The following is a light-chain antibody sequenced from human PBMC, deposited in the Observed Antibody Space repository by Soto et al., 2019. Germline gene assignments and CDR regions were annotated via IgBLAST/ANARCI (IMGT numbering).Light chain of an antibody. V-gene: IGLV1-40*01. J-gene: IGLJ3*02. CDR3: QSFDSSLSGGV. CDR2: GNN. Sequence: QAVVTQPPSVPGAPGQRVTISCTGSSSNIGAGYDVHWYQQLPGTAPKLLIYGNNNRPSGVPDRFSGSKSGTSASLAITGLQAEDEADYYCQSFDSSLSGGVFGGGTKLTVL. CDR1: SSNIGAGYD.